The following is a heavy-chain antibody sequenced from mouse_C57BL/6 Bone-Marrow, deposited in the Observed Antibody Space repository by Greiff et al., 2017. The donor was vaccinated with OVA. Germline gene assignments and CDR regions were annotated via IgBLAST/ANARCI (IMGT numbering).Heavy chain of an antibody. CDR3: ARSTTVVDFDY. J-gene: IGHJ2*01. Sequence: QVQLQQSGAELVRPGTSVQMSCKASGYTFTNYWIGWAKQRPGHGLEWIGDIYPGGGYTNYNEKFKGKATLTADKSSSTAYMQFSSLTSEDSAIYYCARSTTVVDFDYWGQGTTLTVSS. V-gene: IGHV1-63*01. CDR1: GYTFTNYW. CDR2: IYPGGGYT. D-gene: IGHD1-1*01.